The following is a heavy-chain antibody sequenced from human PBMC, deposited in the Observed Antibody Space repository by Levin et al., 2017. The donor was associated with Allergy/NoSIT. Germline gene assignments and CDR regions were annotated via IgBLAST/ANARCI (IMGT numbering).Heavy chain of an antibody. Sequence: PGGSLRLSCAVYGGSFSGYYWSWIRQPPGKGLEWIGEINHSGSTNYNPSLKSRVTISVDTSKNQFSLKLSSVTAADTAVYYCARGSKDEYYYGSGSYFFDYWGQGTLVTVSS. J-gene: IGHJ4*02. CDR3: ARGSKDEYYYGSGSYFFDY. D-gene: IGHD3-10*01. CDR1: GGSFSGYY. CDR2: INHSGST. V-gene: IGHV4-34*01.